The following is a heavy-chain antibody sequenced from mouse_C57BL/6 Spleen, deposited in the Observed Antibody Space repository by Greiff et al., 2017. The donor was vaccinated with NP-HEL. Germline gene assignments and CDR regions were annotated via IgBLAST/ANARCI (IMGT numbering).Heavy chain of an antibody. V-gene: IGHV1-9*01. CDR3: ARKSLLHYYWFDY. CDR2: ILPGSGST. CDR1: GYTFTGYW. Sequence: QVQLLQSGAELMKPGASVKLSCKATGYTFTGYWIEWVKQRPGHGLEWIGEILPGSGSTNYHEKVKGKATFSADTSNNKLYMQMSRLTTEDTAIYYCARKSLLHYYWFDYWGQGTLVTVSA. D-gene: IGHD1-2*01. J-gene: IGHJ3*01.